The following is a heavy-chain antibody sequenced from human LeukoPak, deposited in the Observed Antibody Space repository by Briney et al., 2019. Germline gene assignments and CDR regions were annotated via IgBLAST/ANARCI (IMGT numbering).Heavy chain of an antibody. V-gene: IGHV3-23*01. Sequence: GGSLRLSCAASGFTFTTYAMSCVRQAPGKGLEWVSTISGSGGSTYYADSLKGRFTISKDNSKNTLYLQINGLSAEDTAVYYCARGKGGIAAAAWFDPWGQGTLVTVSS. CDR2: ISGSGGST. CDR1: GFTFTTYA. D-gene: IGHD6-13*01. CDR3: ARGKGGIAAAAWFDP. J-gene: IGHJ5*02.